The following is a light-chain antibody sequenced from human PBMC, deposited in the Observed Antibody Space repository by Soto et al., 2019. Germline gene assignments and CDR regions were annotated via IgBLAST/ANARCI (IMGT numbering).Light chain of an antibody. J-gene: IGLJ1*01. CDR2: STN. CDR1: SGSVSTSYY. V-gene: IGLV8-61*01. CDR3: VLYLGSGIPLYV. Sequence: QTVVTQEPSFSVSPGGTVTLTCGLSSGSVSTSYYPSWYQQTPGQAPRTLIYSTNTRSSGVPDRFSGSILGNKAALTITRAQADDASDYACVLYLGSGIPLYVFGTGTKVTVL.